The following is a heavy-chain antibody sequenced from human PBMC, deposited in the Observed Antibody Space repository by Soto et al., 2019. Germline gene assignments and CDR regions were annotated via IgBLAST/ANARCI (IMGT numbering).Heavy chain of an antibody. CDR1: GYTFTSYD. CDR3: ARGFGYDFWSGYYLGY. Sequence: QVQLVQSGAEVKKPGASVKVSCKASGYTFTSYDINWVRQATGQGLEWMGWMNPNSGNTGYAQKFQCRVTLTKTTSIRPAYMELSSLRSEDTAVYYCARGFGYDFWSGYYLGYWGQGTLVTVSS. V-gene: IGHV1-8*01. J-gene: IGHJ4*02. D-gene: IGHD3-3*01. CDR2: MNPNSGNT.